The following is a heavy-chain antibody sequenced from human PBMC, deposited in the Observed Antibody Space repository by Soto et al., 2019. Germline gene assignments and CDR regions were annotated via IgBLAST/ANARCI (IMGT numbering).Heavy chain of an antibody. CDR2: INPNSGGT. CDR1: GYTFTGYY. V-gene: IGHV1-2*04. CDR3: ARPGPGYESMGDAAFDI. Sequence: ASVKVSCKASGYTFTGYYMHWVRQAPGQGLEWMGWINPNSGGTNYAQKFQGWVTMTRDTSISTAYMELSRLRSDDTAVDYCARPGPGYESMGDAAFDIWGQGTMVTVSS. D-gene: IGHD3-22*01. J-gene: IGHJ3*02.